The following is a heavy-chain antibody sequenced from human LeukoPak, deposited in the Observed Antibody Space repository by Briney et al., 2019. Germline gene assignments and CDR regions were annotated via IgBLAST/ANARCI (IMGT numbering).Heavy chain of an antibody. Sequence: SETLSLTCTVSGGSISSHYWSWIRPPPGKGLEWIGYIYYSGSTNYNPSLKSRVTISVDTSKNQFSLKLSSVTAAETAVYYCARSEAYYDFWSGYRPGYFDYWGQGTLVTVSS. CDR3: ARSEAYYDFWSGYRPGYFDY. V-gene: IGHV4-59*11. D-gene: IGHD3-3*01. J-gene: IGHJ4*02. CDR2: IYYSGST. CDR1: GGSISSHY.